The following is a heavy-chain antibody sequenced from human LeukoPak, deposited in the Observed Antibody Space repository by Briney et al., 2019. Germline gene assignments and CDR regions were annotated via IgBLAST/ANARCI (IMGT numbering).Heavy chain of an antibody. CDR3: ARASSFDKTTRWNQASFGH. V-gene: IGHV4-34*01. D-gene: IGHD3-9*01. CDR2: INHSGTT. CDR1: GGSLSGFY. J-gene: IGHJ5*02. Sequence: SETLSLTCAVHGGSLSGFYWSWIRQPPGKGLEWIGEINHSGTTNYNPSLKSRVTISVDTSKNQVSLDLASVTAADTAVYYCARASSFDKTTRWNQASFGHWGPGSLVTVAS.